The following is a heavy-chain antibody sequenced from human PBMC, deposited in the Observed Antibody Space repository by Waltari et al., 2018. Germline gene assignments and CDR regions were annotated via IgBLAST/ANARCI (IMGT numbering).Heavy chain of an antibody. Sequence: QLQLQESGPGLVKPSETLSLTCTVSCGSISSSSYYWGWIRQPPGKGLEWIGRIYYSGSTYYNPSLKSRVTISVDTSKNQFSLKLSSVTAADTAVYYCAYSSSWYYFDYWGQGTLVTVSS. CDR2: IYYSGST. CDR3: AYSSSWYYFDY. J-gene: IGHJ4*02. V-gene: IGHV4-39*01. D-gene: IGHD6-13*01. CDR1: CGSISSSSYY.